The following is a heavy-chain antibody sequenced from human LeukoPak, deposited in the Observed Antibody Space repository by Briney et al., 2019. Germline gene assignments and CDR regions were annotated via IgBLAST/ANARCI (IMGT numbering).Heavy chain of an antibody. CDR3: ARGLYSSGWPWDY. J-gene: IGHJ4*02. Sequence: ASVKVSCEASGYTFTGYYMHWVRQAPGQGLEWMGWINPNSGATNYAQKFQGRVTMTRDTSISTAYMELSRLRSDDTAVYYCARGLYSSGWPWDYWGQGTLVTVSS. CDR2: INPNSGAT. D-gene: IGHD6-19*01. CDR1: GYTFTGYY. V-gene: IGHV1-2*02.